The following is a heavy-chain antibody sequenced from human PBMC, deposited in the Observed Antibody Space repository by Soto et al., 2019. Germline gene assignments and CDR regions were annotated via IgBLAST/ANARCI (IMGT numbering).Heavy chain of an antibody. CDR1: GYTFTGYY. CDR2: INPNSGGT. D-gene: IGHD6-13*01. V-gene: IGHV1-2*04. Sequence: ASVKVSCKASGYTFTGYYMHWVRQAPGQGLEWMGWINPNSGGTNYAQKFQGWVTMTRDTSISTAYMELSRLRSDDTAVYYCARDAQQLVRGPYYYYYGMDVWGQGTTVTVSS. J-gene: IGHJ6*02. CDR3: ARDAQQLVRGPYYYYYGMDV.